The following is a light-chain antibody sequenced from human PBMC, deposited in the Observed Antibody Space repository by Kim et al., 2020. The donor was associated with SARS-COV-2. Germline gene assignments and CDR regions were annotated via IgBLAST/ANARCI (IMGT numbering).Light chain of an antibody. J-gene: IGLJ3*02. V-gene: IGLV1-47*01. CDR2: KNN. CDR1: SSNIGSNY. Sequence: QSVLIQPPSASGTPGQRGTISCSGSSSNIGSNYVYWYRQLPGTAPELLIYKNNQRPSGVPDRFSGSKSGTSASLAISGLRSEDEADYYCAAWDDSLSGRVFGGGTKLTVL. CDR3: AAWDDSLSGRV.